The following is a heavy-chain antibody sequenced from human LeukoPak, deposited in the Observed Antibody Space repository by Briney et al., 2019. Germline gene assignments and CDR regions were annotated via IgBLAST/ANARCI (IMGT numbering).Heavy chain of an antibody. J-gene: IGHJ4*02. CDR1: GGSIATGSYY. Sequence: PSETLSLTCIVSGGSIATGSYYWGWIRQSPGKGLEWIGSIYYRGTTYYNSSLKSRVTISVDTSKNQFSLNLRSVTAADTAVYYCARRADSGGYYYFDYWGQGTLVTVSS. CDR3: ARRADSGGYYYFDY. D-gene: IGHD3-22*01. V-gene: IGHV4-39*01. CDR2: IYYRGTT.